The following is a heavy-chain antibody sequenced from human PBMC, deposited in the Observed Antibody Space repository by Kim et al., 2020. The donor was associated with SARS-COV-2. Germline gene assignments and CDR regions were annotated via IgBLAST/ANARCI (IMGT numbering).Heavy chain of an antibody. CDR3: ARDGDLYSSGKDAFDI. D-gene: IGHD6-19*01. CDR2: IKQDGNQK. V-gene: IGHV3-7*01. CDR1: GFTFSSYW. Sequence: GGSLRLSCAASGFTFSSYWMTWVRQAPWKGLEWVANIKQDGNQKYYVDSVKGRFTNSRDNAKNSLYLQMNSLRAEDTAVYYCARDGDLYSSGKDAFDIWGQGTMVTVSS. J-gene: IGHJ3*02.